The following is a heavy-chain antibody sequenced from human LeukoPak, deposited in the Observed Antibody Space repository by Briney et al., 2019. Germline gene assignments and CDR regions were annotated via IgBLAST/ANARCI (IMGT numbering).Heavy chain of an antibody. D-gene: IGHD3-9*01. Sequence: GGSLGLSCAASGFTFSSYAMSWVRQAPGKGLEWVSAISGSGGSTYYADSVKGRFTISRDNSKNTLYLQMNSLRAEDTAVYYCAKTARYFDWSSYFGIDAFDIWGQGTMVTVSS. CDR2: ISGSGGST. V-gene: IGHV3-23*01. CDR3: AKTARYFDWSSYFGIDAFDI. J-gene: IGHJ3*02. CDR1: GFTFSSYA.